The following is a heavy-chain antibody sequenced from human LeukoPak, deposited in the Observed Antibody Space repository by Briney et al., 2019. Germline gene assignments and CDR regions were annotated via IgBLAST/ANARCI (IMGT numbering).Heavy chain of an antibody. CDR3: AKDPGGSYLFDY. V-gene: IGHV3-30*02. Sequence: GGSLRLSCAASGFTFSGYGMHWVRQAPGKGLEWVAFIQNDGDKKYYVDSVKGRFTISRDNSKNTLYLQMNSLRAEDTAVYYCAKDPGGSYLFDYWGQGTLVTVSS. CDR2: IQNDGDKK. D-gene: IGHD1-26*01. J-gene: IGHJ4*02. CDR1: GFTFSGYG.